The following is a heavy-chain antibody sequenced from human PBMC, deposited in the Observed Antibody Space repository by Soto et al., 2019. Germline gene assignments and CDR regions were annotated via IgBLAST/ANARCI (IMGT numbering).Heavy chain of an antibody. Sequence: SETLSLTCAVYGGSFSGYYWSWIRQPPGKGLEWIGEINHSGSTNYNPSLKSRVTISVDTSKNQFSLKLSSVTAADTAVYYCARSPYSSKMNWFDPWGQGTLVTVSS. CDR2: INHSGST. CDR1: GGSFSGYY. J-gene: IGHJ5*02. CDR3: ARSPYSSKMNWFDP. D-gene: IGHD6-13*01. V-gene: IGHV4-34*01.